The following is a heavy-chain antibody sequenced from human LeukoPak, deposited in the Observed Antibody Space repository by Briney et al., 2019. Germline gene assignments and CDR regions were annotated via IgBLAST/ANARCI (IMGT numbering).Heavy chain of an antibody. CDR3: ARPFTGNYFSN. CDR1: GYTFTSYY. D-gene: IGHD1-14*01. V-gene: IGHV1-46*01. J-gene: IGHJ4*02. CDR2: INPSGGST. Sequence: ASVKVSCKASGYTFTSYYMHWVRQAPGQGLEWMGIINPSGGSTSYAQKFQGRVTMTRDMSTSTVYMELSSLRSEDTAVYYCARPFTGNYFSNWGQGTLVTVSS.